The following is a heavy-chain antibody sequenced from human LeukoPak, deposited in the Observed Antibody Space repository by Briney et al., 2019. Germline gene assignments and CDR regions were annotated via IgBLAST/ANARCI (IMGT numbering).Heavy chain of an antibody. CDR2: ISWNGDNI. J-gene: IGHJ5*02. Sequence: SGGSLRLSCAASGFTFRNYAMHWVRQVPGKGPEWVSGISWNGDNIAYADSVKGRFTISRDNSKNTLYVQMNSLRAEDTAVYYCAKEGAVTGSMWFDHWGQGTLVTVSS. D-gene: IGHD6-19*01. CDR3: AKEGAVTGSMWFDH. CDR1: GFTFRNYA. V-gene: IGHV3-9*01.